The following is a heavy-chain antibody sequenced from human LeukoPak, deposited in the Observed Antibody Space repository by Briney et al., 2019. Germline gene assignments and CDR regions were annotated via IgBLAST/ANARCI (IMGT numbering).Heavy chain of an antibody. CDR3: ARDPVTHYFDY. CDR2: ISSSSSTI. Sequence: GGSLRLSCAASGLTFSSYSMNWVRQAPGKGREWVSYISSSSSTIYYADSVKGRFTISRDNAKNSLYLQMNSLRAEDTAVYYCARDPVTHYFDYWGQGTLVTVSS. V-gene: IGHV3-48*04. J-gene: IGHJ4*02. D-gene: IGHD3-10*01. CDR1: GLTFSSYS.